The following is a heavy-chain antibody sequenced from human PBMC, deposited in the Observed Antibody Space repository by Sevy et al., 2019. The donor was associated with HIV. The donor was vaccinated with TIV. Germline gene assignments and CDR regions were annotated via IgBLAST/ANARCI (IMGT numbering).Heavy chain of an antibody. J-gene: IGHJ6*02. Sequence: GGSLRLSCAASGFTFSGYNMHWVRQAPGKGLEWVSSISTSSTYIYQADSVKGRFTISRDNAQISVFLQMNSLRAEDTALYYCARGSCIGCSSPTGYHGMDVWGQGTTVTVSS. CDR1: GFTFSGYN. CDR2: ISTSSTYI. D-gene: IGHD2-15*01. CDR3: ARGSCIGCSSPTGYHGMDV. V-gene: IGHV3-21*03.